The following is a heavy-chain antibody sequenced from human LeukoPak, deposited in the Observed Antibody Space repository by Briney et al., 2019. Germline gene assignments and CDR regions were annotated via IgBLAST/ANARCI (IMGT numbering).Heavy chain of an antibody. Sequence: ASVKVSCKASGYTFTSYGISWVRQAPGQGLEWMGWISAYNGNTNYAQKLQGRVTMTTDTSTSTAYMELRSLRSDDTAVYYCARVAHSPYYDSSGYYCAGAFDIWGQGTMVTVSS. V-gene: IGHV1-18*01. J-gene: IGHJ3*02. CDR2: ISAYNGNT. D-gene: IGHD3-22*01. CDR3: ARVAHSPYYDSSGYYCAGAFDI. CDR1: GYTFTSYG.